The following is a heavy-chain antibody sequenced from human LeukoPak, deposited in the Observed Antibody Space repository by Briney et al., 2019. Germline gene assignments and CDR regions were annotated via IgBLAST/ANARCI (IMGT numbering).Heavy chain of an antibody. V-gene: IGHV4-34*01. CDR3: ARATTSYSSGWRPGANWFDP. CDR2: INHSGST. Sequence: SETLSLTCAVYGGSFSGYYWSWIRQPPGKGLEWIGEINHSGSTNYNPSLKSRVTISVDTSKNQFSLKLSSVTAADTAVYYCARATTSYSSGWRPGANWFDPWGQGTLVTVSS. J-gene: IGHJ5*02. CDR1: GGSFSGYY. D-gene: IGHD6-19*01.